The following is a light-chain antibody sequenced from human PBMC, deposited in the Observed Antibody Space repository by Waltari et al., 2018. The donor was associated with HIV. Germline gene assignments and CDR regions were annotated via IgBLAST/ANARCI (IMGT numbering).Light chain of an antibody. CDR2: DVN. V-gene: IGLV2-23*02. CDR1: SSDIGSYHL. J-gene: IGLJ2*01. CDR3: CSYAGSPTFVI. Sequence: QSVLTQPASVSGSLGQSITISCTGTSSDIGSYHLVSWYQQYPGKAHKVIIYDVNKWPSGVSHRFSGFKAANTASLTISGLQAEDEADYYCCSYAGSPTFVIFGGGTKVTVL.